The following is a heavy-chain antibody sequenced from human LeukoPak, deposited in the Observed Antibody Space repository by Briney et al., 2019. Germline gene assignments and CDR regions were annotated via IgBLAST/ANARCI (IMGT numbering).Heavy chain of an antibody. D-gene: IGHD3-9*01. CDR1: GFTFSNYA. CDR2: IDLDGSET. Sequence: GGSLRLSCAASGFTFSNYAMNWVRQAPGKGLEWVANIDLDGSETYYVDSVKGRFTVSRDNARNSLSLQMNSLRAEDAAVYYCARDNRYYDILTGYYTPFWFDPWGQGTLVTVSS. CDR3: ARDNRYYDILTGYYTPFWFDP. V-gene: IGHV3-7*01. J-gene: IGHJ5*02.